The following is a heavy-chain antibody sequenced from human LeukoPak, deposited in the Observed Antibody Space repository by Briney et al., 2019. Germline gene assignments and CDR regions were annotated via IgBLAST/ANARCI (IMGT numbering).Heavy chain of an antibody. CDR2: IWYDGSNK. J-gene: IGHJ4*02. CDR1: GFTVSSNY. D-gene: IGHD6-19*01. Sequence: GGSLRLSCAASGFTVSSNYMTWVRQAPGKGLEWVAVIWYDGSNKYYADSVKGRFTISRDNSKNTLYLQMNSLRAEDTAVYYCAREILGYSSGWVDYWGQGTLVTVSS. V-gene: IGHV3-33*08. CDR3: AREILGYSSGWVDY.